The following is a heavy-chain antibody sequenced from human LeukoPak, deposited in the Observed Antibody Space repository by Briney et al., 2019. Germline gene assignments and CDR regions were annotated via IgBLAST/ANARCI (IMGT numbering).Heavy chain of an antibody. J-gene: IGHJ4*02. D-gene: IGHD3-22*01. V-gene: IGHV4-39*07. CDR1: GGSISSTGSF. CDR3: ARDRYYYDSSARYFDY. CDR2: IYSGGIT. Sequence: PSETLSLTCTVSGGSISSTGSFWGWIRQPPGKGLEWIGSIYSGGITYYNPSLKSRVTISEDTSKNQFSLKMTSMTAADTAIYYCARDRYYYDSSARYFDYWGQGTLVTVSS.